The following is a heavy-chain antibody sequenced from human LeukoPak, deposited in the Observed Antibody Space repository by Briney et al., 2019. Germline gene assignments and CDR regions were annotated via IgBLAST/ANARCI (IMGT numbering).Heavy chain of an antibody. CDR3: ARVNGPADYYYYYYMDV. Sequence: GRSLRLSCAASGFTFSSYGMHWGRQAPGKGLEWVAVIRYDGSNKYYADSVKGRFTISRDNSKNTLYLQMNSLRAEDTAVYYCARVNGPADYYYYYYMDVWGKGTTVTVSS. V-gene: IGHV3-33*01. D-gene: IGHD2-21*01. CDR1: GFTFSSYG. J-gene: IGHJ6*03. CDR2: IRYDGSNK.